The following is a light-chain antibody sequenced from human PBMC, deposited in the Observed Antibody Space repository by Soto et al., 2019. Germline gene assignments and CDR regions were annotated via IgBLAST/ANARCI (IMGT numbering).Light chain of an antibody. Sequence: QSVLTQPASVSGSPGQSITISCTGTSSDVGGYNYVSWYQQHPGKAPKLMIYDVSNRPSGVSNRFSGSKSGNTASLTISGLQAEDEANYYGSSYTSSSPFYVFGTGPKVPVL. CDR3: SSYTSSSPFYV. V-gene: IGLV2-14*01. CDR1: SSDVGGYNY. J-gene: IGLJ1*01. CDR2: DVS.